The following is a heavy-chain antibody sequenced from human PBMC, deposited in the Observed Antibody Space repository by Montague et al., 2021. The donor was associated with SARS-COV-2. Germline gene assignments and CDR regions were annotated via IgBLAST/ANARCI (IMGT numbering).Heavy chain of an antibody. J-gene: IGHJ4*02. Sequence: SETLSLTCSVSGYSISSGYYWGWIRQPPGKGLEWIGNIYHSGGTSYNPSLKSRVTVSVDTSKNQFSLRLSSVTAADTAVYYCARWYYGSGSYPHWGQGTLVTVSS. CDR3: ARWYYGSGSYPH. V-gene: IGHV4-38-2*01. D-gene: IGHD3-10*01. CDR1: GYSISSGYY. CDR2: IYHSGGT.